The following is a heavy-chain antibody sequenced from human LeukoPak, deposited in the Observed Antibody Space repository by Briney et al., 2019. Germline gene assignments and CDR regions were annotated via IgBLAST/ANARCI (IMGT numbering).Heavy chain of an antibody. Sequence: PGGSLRLSWAASGXTFSSYGMHWVRQAPGKGLEWVAVISYDGSNKYYADSVKGRFTISRDNSKNTLYLQMNSLRAEDTAVYYCAKGPHPATVVPTGPFDYWGQGTLVTVSS. CDR2: ISYDGSNK. V-gene: IGHV3-30*18. CDR3: AKGPHPATVVPTGPFDY. D-gene: IGHD4-23*01. J-gene: IGHJ4*02. CDR1: GXTFSSYG.